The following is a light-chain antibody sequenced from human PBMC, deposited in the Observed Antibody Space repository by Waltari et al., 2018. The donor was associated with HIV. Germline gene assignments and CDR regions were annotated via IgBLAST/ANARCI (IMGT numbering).Light chain of an antibody. Sequence: SYVLTQPPSVSVAPGKTATITCGGNNIGSKSVNWYQQKPGQAPVLVIYFDSDRPSGIPERFSGSNSGNTATLTISRVEAGDEADYSCQVWDSSSENHVVFGGGTKLTVL. J-gene: IGLJ2*01. V-gene: IGLV3-21*04. CDR2: FDS. CDR3: QVWDSSSENHVV. CDR1: NIGSKS.